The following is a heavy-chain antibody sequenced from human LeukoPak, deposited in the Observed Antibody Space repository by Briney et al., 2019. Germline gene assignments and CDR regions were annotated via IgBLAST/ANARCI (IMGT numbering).Heavy chain of an antibody. CDR2: IYYSGST. J-gene: IGHJ4*02. CDR1: GGSISSYY. Sequence: PSETLSLTCTVSGGSISSYYWTWIRQPPGKGLEWIGYIYYSGSTNYNPSLKSRVTISVDTSKNQFSLKLSSVTAADTAVYYCARGVGVGATPDYWGQGTLVTVSS. D-gene: IGHD1-26*01. CDR3: ARGVGVGATPDY. V-gene: IGHV4-59*01.